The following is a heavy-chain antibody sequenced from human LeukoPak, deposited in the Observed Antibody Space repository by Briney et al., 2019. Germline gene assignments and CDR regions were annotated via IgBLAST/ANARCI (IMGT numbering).Heavy chain of an antibody. CDR2: MNQGGSEK. CDR1: GFTFSDSW. J-gene: IGHJ6*02. Sequence: PGGSLRLSCAASGFTFSDSWMSWVRQAPGKGLEWVANMNQGGSEKDYVDSVKGRFTISRDNARKSLYLQMSSLRAEDTAVYYCATYTHWVAGDVWGQGTTVTVSS. CDR3: ATYTHWVAGDV. D-gene: IGHD3-16*01. V-gene: IGHV3-7*01.